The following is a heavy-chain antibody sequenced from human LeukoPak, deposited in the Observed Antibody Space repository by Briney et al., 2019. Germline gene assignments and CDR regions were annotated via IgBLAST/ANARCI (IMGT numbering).Heavy chain of an antibody. V-gene: IGHV3-7*01. CDR2: IKQDGSEK. J-gene: IGHJ4*02. CDR3: ARVPTTYYDFWSGYPEGYFDY. Sequence: PGGSLRLSCAASGFTFSSYWMSWVRQAPGKGLEWVANIKQDGSEKYYVDSVKGRFTISRDNAKNSLYLQMNSLRAEDTAVYYCARVPTTYYDFWSGYPEGYFDYWGQGTLVTVSS. D-gene: IGHD3-3*01. CDR1: GFTFSSYW.